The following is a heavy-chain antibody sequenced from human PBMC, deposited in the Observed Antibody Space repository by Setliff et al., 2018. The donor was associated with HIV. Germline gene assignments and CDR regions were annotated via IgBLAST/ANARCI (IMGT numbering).Heavy chain of an antibody. CDR2: IYHSGST. CDR1: GGSISSGDYY. CDR3: ARSLRYFDWSLRRPSHDAFDF. D-gene: IGHD3-9*01. J-gene: IGHJ3*01. Sequence: SETLSLTCSVSGGSISSGDYYWGWIRQPPGKGLERIGYIYHSGSTYYNPSLKSPVTISVDTSKNQFSLKLSFVTAADTAVYYCARSLRYFDWSLRRPSHDAFDFWGQGTMVTVSS. V-gene: IGHV4-30-4*08.